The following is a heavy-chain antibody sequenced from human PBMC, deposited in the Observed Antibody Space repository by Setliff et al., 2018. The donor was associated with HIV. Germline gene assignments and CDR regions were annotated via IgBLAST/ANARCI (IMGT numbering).Heavy chain of an antibody. Sequence: ASVKVSCKASGYNFHGYYIHWVRQAPGQGLEWMGWINPNSGGTKYAQNFQGRVNMTRDTSTNRAYMELSRLRSDDTAVYYCAREGAAAGLDLDYWGQGTLVTVSS. D-gene: IGHD6-13*01. CDR2: INPNSGGT. V-gene: IGHV1-2*02. J-gene: IGHJ4*02. CDR3: AREGAAAGLDLDY. CDR1: GYNFHGYY.